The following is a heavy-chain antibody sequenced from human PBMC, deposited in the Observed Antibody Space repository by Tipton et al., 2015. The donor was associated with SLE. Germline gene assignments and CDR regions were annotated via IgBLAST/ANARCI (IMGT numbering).Heavy chain of an antibody. V-gene: IGHV4-4*07. Sequence: TLSLTCTVSGGSISSYYWSWIRQPPGKGLEWIGRIYTSGSTNYNPSLKSRVTISVDTSKNQFSLKLSSVTAADTAVYYCAREQQLGPFDYWGQGTLVTVSS. CDR2: IYTSGST. D-gene: IGHD6-13*01. CDR3: AREQQLGPFDY. J-gene: IGHJ4*02. CDR1: GGSISSYY.